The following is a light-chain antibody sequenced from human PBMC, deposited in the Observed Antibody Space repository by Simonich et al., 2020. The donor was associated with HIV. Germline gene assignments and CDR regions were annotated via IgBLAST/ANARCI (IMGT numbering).Light chain of an antibody. J-gene: IGLJ2*01. Sequence: QSALTQPASLSGSPGQSTTISCTGTSSDVGSYILVSWYQQHPGKAPKLMIFEGNKRPSGVSNRFSGSKSGNTASLTISGLQAEDEADYYCSSYGGSVVFGGGTKLTVL. CDR1: SSDVGSYIL. V-gene: IGLV2-23*01. CDR2: EGN. CDR3: SSYGGSVV.